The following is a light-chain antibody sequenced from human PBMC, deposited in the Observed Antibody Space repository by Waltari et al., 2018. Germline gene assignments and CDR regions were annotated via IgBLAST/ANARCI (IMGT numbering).Light chain of an antibody. Sequence: DIVMTQSPDSLAVSLGERATINCKSSQSVLYSNNKYCLAWYQQKPGQPPKLLIYWASTRESGVPDRFSGSGSGTDFTLTISSLQAEDVAVYYCQQYYSTPLYTFGQGTKLEIK. V-gene: IGKV4-1*01. CDR2: WAS. CDR3: QQYYSTPLYT. J-gene: IGKJ2*01. CDR1: QSVLYSNNKYC.